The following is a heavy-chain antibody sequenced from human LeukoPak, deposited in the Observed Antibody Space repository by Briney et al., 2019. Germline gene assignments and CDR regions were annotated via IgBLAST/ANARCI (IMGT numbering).Heavy chain of an antibody. J-gene: IGHJ6*03. CDR2: IYHSGSA. Sequence: SETLSLTCSVSRYSISSGYYWGWIRQPPGKGLEWIGSIYHSGSAYYNASLKSRVTISVDTSKDQFSLKLNSVTAADTAVYYCARGKGRYYYGSGSYTDVWGKGTTVTISS. V-gene: IGHV4-38-2*02. CDR1: RYSISSGYY. D-gene: IGHD3-10*01. CDR3: ARGKGRYYYGSGSYTDV.